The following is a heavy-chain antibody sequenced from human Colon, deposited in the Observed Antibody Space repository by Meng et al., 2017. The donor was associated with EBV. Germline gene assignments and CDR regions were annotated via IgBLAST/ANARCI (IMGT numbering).Heavy chain of an antibody. CDR1: GGSINSCDYY. V-gene: IGHV4-30-4*01. Sequence: QVRLQVSGPGLVKPSQTLSLTFTVSGGSINSCDYYWSWIRQPPGKGLEWIGYIYYTGSTYYNPSLKSRVTISMDTSKNQFSLRLSSVTAADTAVYYCARNYYFDYWGQGTLVTVSS. CDR2: IYYTGST. CDR3: ARNYYFDY. J-gene: IGHJ4*02.